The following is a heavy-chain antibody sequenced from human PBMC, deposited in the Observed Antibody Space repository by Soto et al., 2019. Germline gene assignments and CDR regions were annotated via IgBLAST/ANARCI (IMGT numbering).Heavy chain of an antibody. CDR2: INPATGAA. Sequence: QLHLVQSGAVVKKPGASVTVSCSASGYPVTAYYMHWVRQAPGRGLEWMGGINPATGAAKYTQTFQGRGSLTRETATGKVFMELSGLTSGDTAVFFCARGGGVGVAGSAAFDMWGQGTLVTVSS. D-gene: IGHD3-3*01. J-gene: IGHJ3*02. V-gene: IGHV1-2*02. CDR1: GYPVTAYY. CDR3: ARGGGVGVAGSAAFDM.